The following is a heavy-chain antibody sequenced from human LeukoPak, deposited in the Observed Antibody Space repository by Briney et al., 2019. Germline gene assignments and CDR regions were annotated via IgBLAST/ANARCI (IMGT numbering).Heavy chain of an antibody. Sequence: PGGSLRLSCVASGFTFRSYRMHWVRQAPGKGLEWVSFIQDDGSTQYYADSVKGRFTFSRDNSKNTLYLQMNSLRPDDTAVYYCARPRDYGDYLDAFDIWGQGTMVTVSS. D-gene: IGHD4-17*01. V-gene: IGHV3-30*19. CDR3: ARPRDYGDYLDAFDI. J-gene: IGHJ3*02. CDR2: IQDDGSTQ. CDR1: GFTFRSYR.